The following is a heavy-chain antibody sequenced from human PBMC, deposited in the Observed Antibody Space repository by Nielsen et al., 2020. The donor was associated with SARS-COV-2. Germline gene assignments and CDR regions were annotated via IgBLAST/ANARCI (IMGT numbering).Heavy chain of an antibody. CDR2: IKTSGGST. V-gene: IGHV3-23*01. CDR1: GFTFSDYA. J-gene: IGHJ4*02. Sequence: GESLKISCAASGFTFSDYAMAWVRQAPGKGLEWVSVIKTSGGSTYYADSVKGRCTISRDNSKNTLYLQMNSLRVEDTAVYYCAKGPYGRLFYFDSWGQGTLVTVSS. D-gene: IGHD4-17*01. CDR3: AKGPYGRLFYFDS.